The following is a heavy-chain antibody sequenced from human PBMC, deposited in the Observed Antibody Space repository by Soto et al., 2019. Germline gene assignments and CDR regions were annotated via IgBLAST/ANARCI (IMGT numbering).Heavy chain of an antibody. CDR3: ARGGWLDAFDI. Sequence: GGSLRLSCASSGLTFSSYDMHWVRQATGKGLEWVSAIGTAGDTYYPGSVKGRFTISRENAKNSLYLQMNSLRAEDTAVYYCARGGWLDAFDIWGQGTMVTVSS. J-gene: IGHJ3*02. CDR1: GLTFSSYD. V-gene: IGHV3-13*01. D-gene: IGHD6-19*01. CDR2: IGTAGDT.